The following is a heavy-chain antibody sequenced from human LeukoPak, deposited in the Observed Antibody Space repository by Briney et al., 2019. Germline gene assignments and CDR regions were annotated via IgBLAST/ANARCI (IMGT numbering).Heavy chain of an antibody. D-gene: IGHD3-22*01. CDR1: GFTFSSYG. V-gene: IGHV3-30*02. CDR3: TTDSGGPPRYYYDSSGYSYDY. CDR2: IRFDGSDK. Sequence: TGGSLRLSCAASGFTFSSYGMHWVRQAPGKGLEWVAFIRFDGSDKYYADSVKGRFTISRDNSKNTLSLQMNSLRAEDTAVYYCTTDSGGPPRYYYDSSGYSYDYWGQGTLVTVSS. J-gene: IGHJ4*02.